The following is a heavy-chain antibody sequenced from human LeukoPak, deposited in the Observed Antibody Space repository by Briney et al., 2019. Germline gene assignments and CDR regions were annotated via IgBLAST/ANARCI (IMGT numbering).Heavy chain of an antibody. Sequence: GGSLRLLCAASGFTFSSYAMHWVRQAPGKGLEWVAVISYDGSNKYYADSVKGRFTISRDNSKNTLYLQMNSLRAEDTAVYYCARVRFGELFIDYWGQGTLVTVSS. V-gene: IGHV3-30-3*01. J-gene: IGHJ4*02. CDR2: ISYDGSNK. CDR1: GFTFSSYA. CDR3: ARVRFGELFIDY. D-gene: IGHD3-10*01.